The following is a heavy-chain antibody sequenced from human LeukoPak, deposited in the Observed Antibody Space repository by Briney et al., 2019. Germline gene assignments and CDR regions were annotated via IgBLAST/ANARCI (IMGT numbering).Heavy chain of an antibody. CDR3: ARGMSTGEY. Sequence: GGSLRLSCAASGFTFSSYWMSWVRQPPGKGLEWVPNINQDGGEKYYVDSVKGRFTISRDNAKNSLYLQMNSLRAEDTAVYYCARGMSTGEYWGQGTLVTVSS. CDR1: GFTFSSYW. D-gene: IGHD3-16*01. CDR2: INQDGGEK. J-gene: IGHJ4*02. V-gene: IGHV3-7*04.